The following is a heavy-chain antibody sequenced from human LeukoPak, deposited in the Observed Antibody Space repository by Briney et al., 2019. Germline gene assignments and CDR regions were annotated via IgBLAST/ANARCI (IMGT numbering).Heavy chain of an antibody. CDR1: GFTFSSYW. V-gene: IGHV3-7*01. D-gene: IGHD3-10*01. CDR2: IKQDGSEK. Sequence: GGSLRLSCAASGFTFSSYWMSWVRQAPGKGLEWVANIKQDGSEKYYVDSVKGRFTISRDNAKNSLYLQMNSLRAEDTAVYYCARDGAGLPWFGESPPFDYWGQGTLVTVSS. CDR3: ARDGAGLPWFGESPPFDY. J-gene: IGHJ4*02.